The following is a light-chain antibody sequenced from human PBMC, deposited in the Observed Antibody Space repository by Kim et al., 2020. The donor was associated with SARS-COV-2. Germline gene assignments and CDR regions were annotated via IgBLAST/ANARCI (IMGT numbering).Light chain of an antibody. V-gene: IGKV1D-12*01. CDR1: QGVNNY. J-gene: IGKJ4*01. Sequence: SAFVGDRVTISCRASQGVNNYLAWYQRKPGQAPKLLIYAASTLQTGVPSRFTGSGSGTDFTLTISSLQPEDSATYYCQQANSFPPTFGGGTKVEI. CDR2: AAS. CDR3: QQANSFPPT.